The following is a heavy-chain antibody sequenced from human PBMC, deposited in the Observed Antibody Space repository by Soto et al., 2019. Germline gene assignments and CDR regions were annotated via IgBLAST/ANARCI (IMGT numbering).Heavy chain of an antibody. J-gene: IGHJ6*02. Sequence: QLQLQESGSGLVKPSQTLSLTCAVSGGSISSGGYSWRWIRQPPGKGLEWIGYIYHSGSTYYNPSLKSRVTISVDRSKNQFSLKLSSVTAAATAVYYCARDLRIASAGTHYYYGMDVWGQGTTVTVSS. D-gene: IGHD6-13*01. CDR1: GGSISSGGYS. CDR3: ARDLRIASAGTHYYYGMDV. V-gene: IGHV4-30-2*01. CDR2: IYHSGST.